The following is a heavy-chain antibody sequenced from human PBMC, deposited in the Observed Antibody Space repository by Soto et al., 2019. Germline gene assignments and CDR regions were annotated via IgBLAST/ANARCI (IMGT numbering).Heavy chain of an antibody. J-gene: IGHJ1*01. CDR2: IYPGDSDT. CDR1: GYSFTRNW. Sequence: VESLKISWHGSGYSFTRNWIAWVRQMPGKGLEWMGIIYPGDSDTRSTPSFQGQVTISADKSINTAYLQWSSLKVSDTAIYYCARHSGTAESDSHWGQGTLVTVSS. CDR3: ARHSGTAESDSH. D-gene: IGHD6-13*01. V-gene: IGHV5-51*01.